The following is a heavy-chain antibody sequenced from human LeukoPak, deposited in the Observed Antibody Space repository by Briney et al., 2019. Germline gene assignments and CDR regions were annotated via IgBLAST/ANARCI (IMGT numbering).Heavy chain of an antibody. J-gene: IGHJ3*01. CDR3: AIYYDSSGYETMNAFDV. CDR1: GFTFSSYG. V-gene: IGHV3-30*03. D-gene: IGHD3-22*01. CDR2: ISYDGSNK. Sequence: HPGRSLRLSCAASGFTFSSYGMHWVRQAPGKGLEWVAVISYDGSNKYYADSVKGRFTISRDNSKNTLYLQMNSLRAEDTAVYYCAIYYDSSGYETMNAFDVWGQGTMVTVSS.